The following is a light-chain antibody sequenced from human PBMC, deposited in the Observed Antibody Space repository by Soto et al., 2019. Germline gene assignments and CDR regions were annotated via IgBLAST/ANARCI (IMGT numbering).Light chain of an antibody. CDR1: QSVSSRN. V-gene: IGKV3-20*01. CDR2: GAF. J-gene: IGKJ2*01. CDR3: LLYGGSPPAYT. Sequence: EIVLTQSPGTLSLFPGERATLSCRASQSVSSRNLAWYRQKPGQAPSLLIYGAFNRATGIPDRFSGSGSATDFTLTISRLEPADFALYYCLLYGGSPPAYTFGQGTKLDIK.